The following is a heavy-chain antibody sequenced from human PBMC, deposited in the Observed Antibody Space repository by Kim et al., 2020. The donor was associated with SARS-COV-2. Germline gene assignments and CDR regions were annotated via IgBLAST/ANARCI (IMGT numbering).Heavy chain of an antibody. CDR3: ARDRSYYGSGSYYY. Sequence: ADPVKGRFTIPRDNAKNSLYLQMNSLRAEDTAVYYCARDRSYYGSGSYYYWGQGTLVTVSS. J-gene: IGHJ4*02. V-gene: IGHV3-11*01. D-gene: IGHD3-10*01.